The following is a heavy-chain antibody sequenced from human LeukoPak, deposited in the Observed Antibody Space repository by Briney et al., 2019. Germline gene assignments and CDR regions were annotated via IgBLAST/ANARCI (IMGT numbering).Heavy chain of an antibody. V-gene: IGHV1-2*02. CDR2: IKPDSGDT. J-gene: IGHJ5*02. Sequence: ASVKVSCKASGYTFSGCYIHWVRQAPGQGLEWMGLIKPDSGDTNYAQNFRGRVTMTRDTSITTAYMELNRLTSDDTAVYYCVRDRPHNWFDPWGQGTLVTVSS. CDR3: VRDRPHNWFDP. CDR1: GYTFSGCY.